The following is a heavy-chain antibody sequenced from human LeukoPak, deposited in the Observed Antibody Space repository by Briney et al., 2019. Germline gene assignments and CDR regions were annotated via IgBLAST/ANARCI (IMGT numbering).Heavy chain of an antibody. J-gene: IGHJ4*02. CDR3: ARVRHCSGGSCYQDFDY. Sequence: PSETLSLTCTVSGGSISSSSYYWGWIRQPPGKGLEWIGTIYYSGSTYYNPSLKSRVTISVDTSKNQFSLRLSSVTAADTAVYYCARVRHCSGGSCYQDFDYWGQGTLVTVSS. CDR1: GGSISSSSYY. V-gene: IGHV4-39*07. D-gene: IGHD2-15*01. CDR2: IYYSGST.